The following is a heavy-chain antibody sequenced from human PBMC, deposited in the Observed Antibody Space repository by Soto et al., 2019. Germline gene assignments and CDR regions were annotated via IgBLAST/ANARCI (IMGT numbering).Heavy chain of an antibody. D-gene: IGHD3-9*01. J-gene: IGHJ3*02. V-gene: IGHV3-13*01. CDR2: IGTAGDT. CDR3: ARGGLTGYLFRLEAAFDI. Sequence: GGSLRLRCAAAWFTCRSYDMHWISQATGKGLEWVSAIGTAGDTYYPGSVKGRFTISRENAKNSLYLQMNSLRAEDTAVYYCARGGLTGYLFRLEAAFDIWGQGTMVTVSS. CDR1: WFTCRSYD.